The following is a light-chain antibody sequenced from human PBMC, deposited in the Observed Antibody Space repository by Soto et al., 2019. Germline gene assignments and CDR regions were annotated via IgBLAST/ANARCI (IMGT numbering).Light chain of an antibody. J-gene: IGKJ1*01. CDR1: QSISSW. Sequence: DIQMTQSPSTLSASVRDRVTITCRASQSISSWLAWYQQKPGKAPKLLIYKASSLESGVPSRFSGIGSGTEFTLTISSLQPDDFATYYCHQYNSSPWSFGQGIEVEIK. CDR3: HQYNSSPWS. V-gene: IGKV1-5*03. CDR2: KAS.